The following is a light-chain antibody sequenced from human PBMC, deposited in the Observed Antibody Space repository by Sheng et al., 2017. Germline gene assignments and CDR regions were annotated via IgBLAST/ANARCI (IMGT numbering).Light chain of an antibody. CDR3: QQRSNWPLS. Sequence: ETVLTQSPGTLSLSPGERATLSCRASQSVSSSYLAWYQQKPGQAPRLLIYDASNRATGIPARFSGSGSETDFTLTISSLEPEDFAVYYCQQRSNWPLSFGQGTKLEI. J-gene: IGKJ2*01. CDR1: QSVSSSY. V-gene: IGKV3-11*01. CDR2: DAS.